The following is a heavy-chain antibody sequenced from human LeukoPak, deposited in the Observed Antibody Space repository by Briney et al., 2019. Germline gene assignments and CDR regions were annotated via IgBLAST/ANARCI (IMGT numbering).Heavy chain of an antibody. Sequence: GESLKISCKGSGYSFTSYWIGWVRQAPGQGLEWMGVINPSGTGTSYAQKFQDRITMSRDTSTSTVYMELSSLRSEDTAFYYCATDHSMANTAWWFDPWGQGTLVTVSS. CDR3: ATDHSMANTAWWFDP. D-gene: IGHD5-24*01. V-gene: IGHV1-46*03. J-gene: IGHJ5*02. CDR1: GYSFTSYW. CDR2: INPSGTGT.